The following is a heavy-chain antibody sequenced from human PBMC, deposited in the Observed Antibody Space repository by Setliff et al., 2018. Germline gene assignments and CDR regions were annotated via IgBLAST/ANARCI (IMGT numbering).Heavy chain of an antibody. CDR2: INHSGNT. CDR1: GESFSGFH. J-gene: IGHJ6*03. V-gene: IGHV4-34*01. CDR3: ARMTGFAYMDV. Sequence: SETLSLTCGVFGESFSGFHWSWIRQPPGKGLEWIGEINHSGNTNYNPSTKSRVTISLDTSKSQFFLKLNSVTAADTGVYYCARMTGFAYMDVWGKGTPVTVSS.